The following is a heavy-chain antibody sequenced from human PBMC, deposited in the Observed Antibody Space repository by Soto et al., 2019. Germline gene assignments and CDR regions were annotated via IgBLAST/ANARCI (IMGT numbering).Heavy chain of an antibody. Sequence: SSVKVSCKASLGTFSNYGINCVRQAPGQVLEWIGVIIPISGTPNYAQKFQGRVTITADESTSTAYMELRSLRSEDTAVYYCARDVDYCSGGTCYGLDYWGQGTQVTVSS. CDR2: IIPISGTP. CDR3: ARDVDYCSGGTCYGLDY. D-gene: IGHD2-15*01. CDR1: LGTFSNYG. J-gene: IGHJ4*02. V-gene: IGHV1-69*13.